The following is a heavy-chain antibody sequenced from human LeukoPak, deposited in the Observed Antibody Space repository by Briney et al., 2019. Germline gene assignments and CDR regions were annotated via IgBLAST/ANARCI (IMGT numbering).Heavy chain of an antibody. V-gene: IGHV4-61*02. D-gene: IGHD3-9*01. Sequence: SETLSLTCTVSGGSISSGSYYWSWIRQPAGKGLEWIGRIYTSGSTNYNPSLRGRGTISVDTSKNQFSLKLSSVTAADTAVYYCARDRIYDILTGYYQWFDPWGQGTLVTVSS. J-gene: IGHJ5*02. CDR1: GGSISSGSYY. CDR2: IYTSGST. CDR3: ARDRIYDILTGYYQWFDP.